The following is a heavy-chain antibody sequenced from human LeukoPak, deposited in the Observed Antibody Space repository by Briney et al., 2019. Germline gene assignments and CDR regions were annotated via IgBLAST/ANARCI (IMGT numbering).Heavy chain of an antibody. Sequence: GGSLRLSCAASGFTFSSYSMNWVRQAPGKGLGWVSYISSSSSTIYYADSVKGRFTISRDNAKNSLYLQMNSLRAEDTAVYYCARVGNYYYYYMDVWGKGTTVTVSS. CDR1: GFTFSSYS. J-gene: IGHJ6*03. V-gene: IGHV3-48*01. CDR2: ISSSSSTI. CDR3: ARVGNYYYYYMDV.